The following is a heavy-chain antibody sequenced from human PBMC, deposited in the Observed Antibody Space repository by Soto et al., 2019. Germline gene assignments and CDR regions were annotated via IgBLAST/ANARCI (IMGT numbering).Heavy chain of an antibody. V-gene: IGHV1-2*04. CDR1: GYTFTGYY. CDR2: INPNSGGT. D-gene: IGHD2-8*01. J-gene: IGHJ6*02. CDR3: ARQYCTNGVCRYYYYGMDV. Sequence: ASVKVSCKASGYTFTGYYMHWVRQAHGQGLEWMGWINPNSGGTNYAQKFQGWVTMTRDTSISTAYMELSRLRSDDTAVYYCARQYCTNGVCRYYYYGMDVWGQGTTVTVSS.